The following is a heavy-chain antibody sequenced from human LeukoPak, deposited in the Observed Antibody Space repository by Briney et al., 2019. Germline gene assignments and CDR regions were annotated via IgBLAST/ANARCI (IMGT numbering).Heavy chain of an antibody. CDR2: IYYSGST. Sequence: SETLSLTCTVSGGSISSYYWGWIRQPPGKGLEWIGSIYYSGSTYYNPSLKSRVTISVDTSKNQFSLKLSSVTAADTAVYYCARLATNYYDSSRFHSGGAFDIWGQGTMVTVSS. V-gene: IGHV4-39*01. CDR1: GGSISSYY. CDR3: ARLATNYYDSSRFHSGGAFDI. D-gene: IGHD3-22*01. J-gene: IGHJ3*02.